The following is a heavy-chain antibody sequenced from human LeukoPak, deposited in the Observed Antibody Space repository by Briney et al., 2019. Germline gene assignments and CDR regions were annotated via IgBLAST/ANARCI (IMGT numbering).Heavy chain of an antibody. CDR2: ISAYNGNT. CDR1: GYTFSSYG. D-gene: IGHD5-12*01. Sequence: ASVKVSCKASGYTFSSYGISWVRQAPGQGLEWMGWISAYNGNTNYAQKLQGRVTMTTDASTNTAYMELRSLRSDDTAVYYCARVGDIVATIDNWFDPWGQGTLATVSS. J-gene: IGHJ5*02. CDR3: ARVGDIVATIDNWFDP. V-gene: IGHV1-18*01.